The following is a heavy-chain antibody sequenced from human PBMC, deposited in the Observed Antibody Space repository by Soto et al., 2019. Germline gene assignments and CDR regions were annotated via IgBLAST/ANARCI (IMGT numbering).Heavy chain of an antibody. D-gene: IGHD1-26*01. J-gene: IGHJ5*02. Sequence: GESLKISCKASGYIFATSWIGWVRQMPGKGLEWMGVIYPGDSRTRYNPSFQGQITISADKSITTAYLQWASLKASDSAMYYCATRSFFSPVSDPWGPGTLVTVS. CDR3: ATRSFFSPVSDP. CDR2: IYPGDSRT. CDR1: GYIFATSW. V-gene: IGHV5-51*01.